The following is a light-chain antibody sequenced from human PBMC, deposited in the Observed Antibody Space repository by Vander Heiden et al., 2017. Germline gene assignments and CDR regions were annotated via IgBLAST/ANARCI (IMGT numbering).Light chain of an antibody. CDR1: SDINVGTYG. J-gene: IGLJ3*02. V-gene: IGLV5-45*03. CDR3: LIWHTSAWV. Sequence: QAVLTQPSSLSPSPGASASLTCTLRSDINVGTYGIYWYHQKPGSPPQYLLKYNSDSDKQQGSGVPSRFSGSKDASANAGILLISGLQSEDEADYYCLIWHTSAWVFGGGTKLTVL. CDR2: YNSDSDK.